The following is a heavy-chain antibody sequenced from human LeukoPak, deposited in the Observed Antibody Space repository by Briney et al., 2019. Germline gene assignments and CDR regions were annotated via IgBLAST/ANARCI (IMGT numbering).Heavy chain of an antibody. D-gene: IGHD1-26*01. CDR1: GYSFTSYW. CDR3: ARGRVGATNYFDY. J-gene: IGHJ4*02. Sequence: GESLKISCKGSGYSFTSYWIGWVRQMPGKGLEWMGIIYPCDSDTRYSPSFQGQVTISADKSISTAYLQWSSLKASDTATYYCARGRVGATNYFDYWGQGTLVTVSS. CDR2: IYPCDSDT. V-gene: IGHV5-51*01.